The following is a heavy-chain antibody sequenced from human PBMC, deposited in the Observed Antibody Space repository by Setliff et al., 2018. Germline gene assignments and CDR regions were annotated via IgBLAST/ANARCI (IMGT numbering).Heavy chain of an antibody. V-gene: IGHV1-18*01. J-gene: IGHJ4*02. Sequence: ASVKVSCKASGYTFTSYGISWVRQAPGQGVEWMGWISAYNGNTNDAQKLQGRVTITTDTSTSTASMELRSLRSDDTAVYYCARDAWDYGDYGGRYWFVYWGQGTLVTAPQ. CDR2: ISAYNGNT. CDR3: ARDAWDYGDYGGRYWFVY. D-gene: IGHD4-17*01. CDR1: GYTFTSYG.